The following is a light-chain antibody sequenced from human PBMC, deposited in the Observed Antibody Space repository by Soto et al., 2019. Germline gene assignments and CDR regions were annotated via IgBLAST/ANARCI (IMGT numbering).Light chain of an antibody. V-gene: IGKV3-15*01. CDR3: QQYNDWPPIT. J-gene: IGKJ5*01. CDR2: YAS. Sequence: MMTQSPATLSVSPGERATLSCRASQSVGNNIAWYQQKPGQAPTLLIYYASTRVTGITTRSSGSGSGTEFTLTISSLQSEDFALYSCQQYNDWPPITFGQGTRLEI. CDR1: QSVGNN.